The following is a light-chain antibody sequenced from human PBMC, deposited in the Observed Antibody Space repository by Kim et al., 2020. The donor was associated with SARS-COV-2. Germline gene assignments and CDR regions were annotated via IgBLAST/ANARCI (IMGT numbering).Light chain of an antibody. V-gene: IGLV1-40*01. CDR1: SSNTSAGNN. CDR3: RSSDSSLIASGV. CDR2: GNS. J-gene: IGLJ2*01. Sequence: LTYSCSCGSSNTSAGNNVDWYQQLPRTAPTLLLYGNSDRPSGVPDRFSGSKSGASASLAITALQAEDEAAYYCRSSDSSLIASGVFGGGTQLTVL.